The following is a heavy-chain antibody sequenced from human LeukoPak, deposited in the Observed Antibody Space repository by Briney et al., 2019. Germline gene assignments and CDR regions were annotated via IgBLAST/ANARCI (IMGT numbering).Heavy chain of an antibody. CDR2: ISAYNGNT. V-gene: IGHV1-18*01. Sequence: ASVKVSCKASGYTFTSYGISWVRQAPGQGLEWMGWISAYNGNTNYAQKLQGRVTMTTDTSTSTAYMELRSLRSDDTAVYYCARVVVVAATRFIDYYYMDVWGKGTTVTVSS. CDR3: ARVVVVAATRFIDYYYMDV. J-gene: IGHJ6*03. CDR1: GYTFTSYG. D-gene: IGHD2-15*01.